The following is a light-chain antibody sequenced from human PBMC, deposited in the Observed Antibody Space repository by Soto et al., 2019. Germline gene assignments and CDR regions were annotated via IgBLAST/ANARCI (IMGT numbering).Light chain of an antibody. Sequence: QSALTQPASVSGSPGQSITISCTGTSSDVGSYNLVSWYQQHPGKAPQLMIYEVNKRPLGVSNRFSGSKSGNTASLTISGLQAEDEADYYCCSYAGSTTFVVFGTGTKLTVL. V-gene: IGLV2-23*02. CDR2: EVN. CDR1: SSDVGSYNL. CDR3: CSYAGSTTFVV. J-gene: IGLJ1*01.